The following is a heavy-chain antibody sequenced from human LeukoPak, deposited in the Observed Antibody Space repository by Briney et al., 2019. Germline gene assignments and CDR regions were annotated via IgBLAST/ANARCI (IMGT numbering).Heavy chain of an antibody. V-gene: IGHV3-48*03. J-gene: IGHJ4*02. CDR1: GFTFSSYE. Sequence: GGSLRLSCAASGFTFSSYEMNWVRQAPGKGLEWVSYISSSGSSMYYADSVKGRFTISRDNAKNSLYLQMNSLRAEDTAVYYCARDRGYSYGRFDYWGQGTLVTVSS. D-gene: IGHD5-18*01. CDR3: ARDRGYSYGRFDY. CDR2: ISSSGSSM.